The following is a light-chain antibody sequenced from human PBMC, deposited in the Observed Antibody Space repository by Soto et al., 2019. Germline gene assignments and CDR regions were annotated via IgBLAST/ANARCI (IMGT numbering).Light chain of an antibody. CDR2: QDT. CDR1: ALPKQY. Sequence: SSELIQPPSVSVSPGQTARITCSGDALPKQYAFWYQQKPGQAPGLVIYQDTERPSGIPERFSGSTSGTTVTLIISGVQAEDEADYYCQSADISGSYEVFGGGSKVTV. CDR3: QSADISGSYEV. J-gene: IGLJ2*01. V-gene: IGLV3-25*03.